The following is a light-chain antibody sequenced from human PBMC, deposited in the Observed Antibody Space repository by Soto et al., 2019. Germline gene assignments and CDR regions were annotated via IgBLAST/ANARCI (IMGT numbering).Light chain of an antibody. CDR1: QSIRRY. CDR2: AAS. Sequence: DIRLTQSPSSLSASVGDRVTISCRASQSIRRYLHWYQQKPGEAPKLLIYAASTLQSGVPSRFSGSGSGADFTLTISTLQPDDVGFYYCQQSFSSPKWTLGQGTKVEI. J-gene: IGKJ1*01. V-gene: IGKV1-39*01. CDR3: QQSFSSPKWT.